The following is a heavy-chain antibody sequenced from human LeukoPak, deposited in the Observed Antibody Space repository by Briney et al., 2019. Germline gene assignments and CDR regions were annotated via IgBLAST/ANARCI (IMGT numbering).Heavy chain of an antibody. D-gene: IGHD2-15*01. J-gene: IGHJ4*02. V-gene: IGHV4-4*07. Sequence: SQTLSLTCTVSGVSISSYYWSWIPQPPAKGLEWIVRIYTTWSTNYNPSLNSRVTISVYKSNNHLSLTLSSVTVAATAVYYCERDWRYCGGGSCSYYFDYWGQGALVTVSS. CDR2: IYTTWST. CDR3: ERDWRYCGGGSCSYYFDY. CDR1: GVSISSYY.